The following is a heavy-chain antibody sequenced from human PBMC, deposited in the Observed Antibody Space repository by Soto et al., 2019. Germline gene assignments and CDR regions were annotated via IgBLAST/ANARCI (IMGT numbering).Heavy chain of an antibody. CDR3: ARLGVLRYFDWLQSDAFDI. CDR2: INPSGGST. V-gene: IGHV1-46*03. J-gene: IGHJ3*02. Sequence: GASVKVAWKASGYAFTSYYMHWVRQAPGQGLEWMGIINPSGGSTSYAQKFQGRVTMTRDTSTSTVYMELSSLRSEDTAVYYCARLGVLRYFDWLQSDAFDIWGQGTIVTVSS. D-gene: IGHD3-9*01. CDR1: GYAFTSYY.